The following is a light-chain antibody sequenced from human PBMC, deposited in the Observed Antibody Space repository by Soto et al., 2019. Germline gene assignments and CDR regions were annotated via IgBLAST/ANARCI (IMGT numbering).Light chain of an antibody. CDR2: DVS. V-gene: IGLV2-14*03. CDR3: SSYTTSTTLI. Sequence: QSALTQPASVSGSPGQSITISCTGTSSDVGGYKLVSWYQQHPGKAPKLMIYDVSNRPSGVSNRFSGSKSGNTASLTISGLQAEDEADYYCSSYTTSTTLIFGGGTKVTVL. J-gene: IGLJ2*01. CDR1: SSDVGGYKL.